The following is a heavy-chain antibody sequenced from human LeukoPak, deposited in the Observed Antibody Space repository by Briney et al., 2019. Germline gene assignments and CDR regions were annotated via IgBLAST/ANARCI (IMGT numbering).Heavy chain of an antibody. CDR3: AKRNDGSGSTFPLDY. J-gene: IGHJ4*02. D-gene: IGHD3-10*01. Sequence: GGSLRLSCAASGFTFSSYWMSWVRQAPGKGLEWVANIKQDGSEKYYVDSVKGRFTISRDNAKNSLYLQMNSLRAEDTAVYYCAKRNDGSGSTFPLDYWGQGTLVTVSS. CDR1: GFTFSSYW. CDR2: IKQDGSEK. V-gene: IGHV3-7*03.